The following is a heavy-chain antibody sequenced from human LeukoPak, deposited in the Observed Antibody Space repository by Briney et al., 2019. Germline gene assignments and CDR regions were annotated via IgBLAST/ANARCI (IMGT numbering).Heavy chain of an antibody. CDR2: IYYTGST. D-gene: IGHD3-10*01. Sequence: SETLSLTRTVSGGSISSYYWSWIRQPPGKGLEWIGYIYYTGSTNYNPSLKSRVTISVDTSKNQFSLKLSSVTAADTAVYYCARYGSGSYRQFDYWGQGTLVTVSS. CDR3: ARYGSGSYRQFDY. J-gene: IGHJ4*02. V-gene: IGHV4-59*01. CDR1: GGSISSYY.